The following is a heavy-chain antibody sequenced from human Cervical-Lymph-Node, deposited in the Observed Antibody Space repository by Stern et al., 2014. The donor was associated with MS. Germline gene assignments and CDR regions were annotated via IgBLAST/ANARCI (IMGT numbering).Heavy chain of an antibody. CDR1: GYTFTDYS. CDR3: ARVAPTVGAAY. CDR2: INPNGGRA. D-gene: IGHD1-26*01. Sequence: QLGQSGAEVMKPGASVNVSCKASGYTFTDYSIQWVRQVHGQGLEWMGMINPNGGRATYPRKFRGRVTMTRDTSTATVKMELNSLRSEDTAVYYCARVAPTVGAAYWGQGTLVTVSS. V-gene: IGHV1-46*01. J-gene: IGHJ4*02.